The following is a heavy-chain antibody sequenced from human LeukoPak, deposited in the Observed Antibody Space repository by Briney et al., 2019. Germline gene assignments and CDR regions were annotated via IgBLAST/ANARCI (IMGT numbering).Heavy chain of an antibody. Sequence: GGSLRLSCAASGFTFSSFGISWVSQAPGKGLEWVSSISGSGSSTYYADSVKGRFTISRDNSKNTVYLQMNSLRADDTAVYYCAKDSTYSNTWYYSDYWGRGTLVSVSS. D-gene: IGHD6-13*01. CDR1: GFTFSSFG. J-gene: IGHJ4*02. CDR2: ISGSGSST. CDR3: AKDSTYSNTWYYSDY. V-gene: IGHV3-23*01.